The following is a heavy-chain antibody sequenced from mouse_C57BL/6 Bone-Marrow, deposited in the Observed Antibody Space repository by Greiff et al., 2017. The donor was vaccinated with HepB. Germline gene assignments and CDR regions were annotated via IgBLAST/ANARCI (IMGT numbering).Heavy chain of an antibody. CDR3: ASHYYYGMRWYFDV. Sequence: QVQLQQPGAELVKPGASVKMSCKASGYTFTSYWITWVKQRPGQGLEWIGDIYPGSGSTNYNEKFKSKATLTVDTSSSTAYMQLSSLTSEDSAVYYCASHYYYGMRWYFDVWGTGTTVTVSS. CDR2: IYPGSGST. V-gene: IGHV1-55*01. J-gene: IGHJ1*03. CDR1: GYTFTSYW. D-gene: IGHD1-1*01.